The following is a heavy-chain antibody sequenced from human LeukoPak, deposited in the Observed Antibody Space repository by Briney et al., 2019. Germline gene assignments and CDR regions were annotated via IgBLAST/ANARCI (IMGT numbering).Heavy chain of an antibody. CDR2: IYYSGST. CDR3: ARVSLGSSRLVYYYYMDV. D-gene: IGHD6-6*01. V-gene: IGHV4-59*01. Sequence: SETLSLTCTVSGGSISSYYWSWLRQPPGKGLEWIGYIYYSGSTNYNPSLKSRVTISVDTSKNQFSLKLSSVTAADTAVYYCARVSLGSSRLVYYYYMDVWGKGTTVTVSS. CDR1: GGSISSYY. J-gene: IGHJ6*03.